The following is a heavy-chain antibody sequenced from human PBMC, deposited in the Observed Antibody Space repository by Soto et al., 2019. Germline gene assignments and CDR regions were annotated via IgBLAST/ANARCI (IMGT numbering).Heavy chain of an antibody. CDR3: ARGRRGFRDLSYYYGMDV. D-gene: IGHD3-10*01. Sequence: GGSLRLSCAASGFTFSSYGMHWVRQAPGKGLEWVAVIWYDGSNKYYADSVKGRFTISRDNSKNTLYLQMNSLRAEDTAVYYCARGRRGFRDLSYYYGMDVWGQGTTVTVS. CDR1: GFTFSSYG. J-gene: IGHJ6*02. V-gene: IGHV3-33*01. CDR2: IWYDGSNK.